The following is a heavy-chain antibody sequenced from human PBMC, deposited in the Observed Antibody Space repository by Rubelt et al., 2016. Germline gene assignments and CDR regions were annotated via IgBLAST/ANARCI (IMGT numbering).Heavy chain of an antibody. CDR3: AGEGPVDGTAFDP. CDR2: FYHTGST. J-gene: IGHJ5*02. D-gene: IGHD6-19*01. Sequence: LQKPSETLSLTCSVSGASISSYYWSWIRQPPGKGLEWIASFYHTGSTTYNPSLKSRVTMSVDTSKNQFSLKWRSVPAADTAVYYCAGEGPVDGTAFDPWGQGTLVTVSS. CDR1: GASISSYY. V-gene: IGHV4-59*01.